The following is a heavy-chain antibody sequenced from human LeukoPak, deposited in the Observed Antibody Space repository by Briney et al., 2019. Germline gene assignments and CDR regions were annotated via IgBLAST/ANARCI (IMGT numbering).Heavy chain of an antibody. Sequence: SETLSLTCAVYGGSFSGYYWSWVRQPPGKGLEWIGEINHSGSTNYNPSLKSRVTISVDTSKNQFSLKLSSVTAADTAVYYCASGYSAVWYWGQGTLVTVSS. CDR3: ASGYSAVWY. CDR2: INHSGST. V-gene: IGHV4-34*01. CDR1: GGSFSGYY. D-gene: IGHD3-16*01. J-gene: IGHJ4*02.